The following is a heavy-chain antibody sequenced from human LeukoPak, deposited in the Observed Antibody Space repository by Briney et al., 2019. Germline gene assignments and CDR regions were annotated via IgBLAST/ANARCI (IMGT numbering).Heavy chain of an antibody. Sequence: PSETLSLTCTVSGGSISSSSYYWGWIRQPPGKGLEWIGSIYYSGSTYYNPSLKSRVTISVDTSKNQFSLKLSSVTAADTAVYYCAVSTWVYHYMDVWGKGTTVTVSS. CDR3: AVSTWVYHYMDV. D-gene: IGHD7-27*01. CDR2: IYYSGST. J-gene: IGHJ6*03. CDR1: GGSISSSSYY. V-gene: IGHV4-39*01.